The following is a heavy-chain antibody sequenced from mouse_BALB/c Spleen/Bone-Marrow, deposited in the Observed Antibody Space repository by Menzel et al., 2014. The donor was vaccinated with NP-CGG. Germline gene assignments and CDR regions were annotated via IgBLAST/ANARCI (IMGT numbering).Heavy chain of an antibody. D-gene: IGHD2-1*01. V-gene: IGHV1-80*01. Sequence: QVQLQQSGAELVRPGSSVEISCKASGYAFSSYWMNWVKQRPGQGLEWIGQTYPGDGDTNYSGKFKGKATLTADESSSTAYMQLSSLTSEDSAVYFCAFGNYDFDYWGQGTTLTVSS. CDR1: GYAFSSYW. J-gene: IGHJ2*01. CDR2: TYPGDGDT. CDR3: AFGNYDFDY.